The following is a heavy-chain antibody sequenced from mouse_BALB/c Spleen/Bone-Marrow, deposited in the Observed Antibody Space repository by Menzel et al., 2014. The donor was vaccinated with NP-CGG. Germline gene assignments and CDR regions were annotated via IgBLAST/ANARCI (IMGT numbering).Heavy chain of an antibody. CDR3: ARDDYAY. V-gene: IGHV1-7*01. CDR2: IYPSTGYT. Sequence: VQGVESGAELAKPGASVKMSCKASGYTFTSYWMHWVTQRPGQGLEWIGYIYPSTGYTEYNQKFKDKVTLTADKSSSTAYMQLSSLTSEDSAVYYCARDDYAYWGQGTLVTVSA. CDR1: GYTFTSYW. J-gene: IGHJ3*01. D-gene: IGHD2-4*01.